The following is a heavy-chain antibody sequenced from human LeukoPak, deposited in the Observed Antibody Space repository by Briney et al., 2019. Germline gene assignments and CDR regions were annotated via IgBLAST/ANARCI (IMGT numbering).Heavy chain of an antibody. Sequence: GASVKVSCKASGYTFTGYYMHWVRQAPGQGLEWMGWINPNSGGTNYAQKFQGRVTMTRDTSISTAYMELSSLRSEDTAVYYCATSITMVRGVIIHYFDYWGQGTLVTVSS. CDR1: GYTFTGYY. CDR2: INPNSGGT. J-gene: IGHJ4*02. D-gene: IGHD3-10*01. V-gene: IGHV1-2*02. CDR3: ATSITMVRGVIIHYFDY.